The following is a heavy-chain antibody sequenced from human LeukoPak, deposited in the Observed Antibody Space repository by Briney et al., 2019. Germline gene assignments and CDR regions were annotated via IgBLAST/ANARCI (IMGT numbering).Heavy chain of an antibody. Sequence: SETLPLTCAVSGGSISSGGYSWSWIRQPPGKGLEWIGYIYHSGSTYYNPSLKSRVTISVDRSKNQFSLKLSSVTAADTAVYYCARSGGDYYDSSGPFDYWGQGTLVTVSS. CDR2: IYHSGST. V-gene: IGHV4-30-2*01. J-gene: IGHJ4*02. D-gene: IGHD3-22*01. CDR3: ARSGGDYYDSSGPFDY. CDR1: GGSISSGGYS.